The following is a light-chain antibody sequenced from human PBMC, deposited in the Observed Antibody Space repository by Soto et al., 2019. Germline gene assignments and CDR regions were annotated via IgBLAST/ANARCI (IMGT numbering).Light chain of an antibody. CDR2: EVS. V-gene: IGLV2-14*01. CDR1: SSDIGYYTS. CDR3: SSFTSTTSVGV. J-gene: IGLJ3*02. Sequence: QSALTQPASVSGSPGQSITISCSGTSSDIGYYTSVSWYQQHPGKAPKLIIYEVSYRPSGVSDRFSGSKSGNTASLTISGLQSEDEADYYCSSFTSTTSVGVFGGGTKLTVL.